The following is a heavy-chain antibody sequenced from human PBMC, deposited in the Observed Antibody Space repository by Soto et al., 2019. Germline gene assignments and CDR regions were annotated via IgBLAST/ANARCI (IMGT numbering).Heavy chain of an antibody. CDR3: AKDSQSYRYYFDY. CDR2: IGTAGDT. Sequence: GGSLRLSCAASGFTFSNYDMHWVRQVTGKGLEWVSTIGTAGDTYYPGSVKGRFTISRDNSKNTLYLQMNSLRAEDTAVYYCAKDSQSYRYYFDYWGQGTLVTVSS. CDR1: GFTFSNYD. D-gene: IGHD1-26*01. J-gene: IGHJ4*02. V-gene: IGHV3-13*01.